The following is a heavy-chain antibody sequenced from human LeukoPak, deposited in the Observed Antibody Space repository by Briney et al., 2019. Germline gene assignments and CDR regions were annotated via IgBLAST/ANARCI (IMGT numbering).Heavy chain of an antibody. CDR1: GGSISSYY. CDR2: IYYSGST. D-gene: IGHD2-2*02. CDR3: ARARERRAPLSGVVPAAISPSAFDI. Sequence: SETLSLTCTVSGGSISSYYWSWIRQPPGKGLEWIGYIYYSGSTNYNPSLKSRVTISVDTSKNQFSLKLSSVTAADTAVYYCARARERRAPLSGVVPAAISPSAFDIWGQGTMVTGSS. V-gene: IGHV4-59*01. J-gene: IGHJ3*02.